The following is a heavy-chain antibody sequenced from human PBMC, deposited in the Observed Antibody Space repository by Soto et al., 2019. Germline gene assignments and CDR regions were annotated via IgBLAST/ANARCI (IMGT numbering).Heavy chain of an antibody. V-gene: IGHV3-23*01. CDR2: IRPGGDST. Sequence: LRLSCAASGFRFRTRAMSWVRQAPGKGLEWVASIRPGGDSTYYADSVKGRFAVSRDNSNVTLYLQMDSLRVEDTAIYYCTTHEEGAPWAGGFDSWGQGTLFTVSS. CDR3: TTHEEGAPWAGGFDS. D-gene: IGHD1-26*01. CDR1: GFRFRTRA. J-gene: IGHJ5*01.